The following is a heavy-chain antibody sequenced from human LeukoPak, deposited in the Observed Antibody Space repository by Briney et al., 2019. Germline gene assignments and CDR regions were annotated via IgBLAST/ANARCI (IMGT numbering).Heavy chain of an antibody. CDR1: GFTFSSSA. CDR2: ISNNGGYT. CDR3: TTGDARGGSRSANFDC. V-gene: IGHV3-23*01. J-gene: IGHJ4*02. Sequence: GGSLRLSCAASGFTFSSSAMSWVRQAPGKGLEWVSAISNNGGYTYYADSVQGRFTISRDNSKSTLCLQMNSLKTEDTAVYYCTTGDARGGSRSANFDCWGQGTLVTVSS. D-gene: IGHD3-10*01.